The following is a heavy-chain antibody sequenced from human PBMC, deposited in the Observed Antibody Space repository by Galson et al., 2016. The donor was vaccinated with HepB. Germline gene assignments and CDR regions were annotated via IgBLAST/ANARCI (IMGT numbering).Heavy chain of an antibody. CDR3: ARDGGIPGAAFDI. D-gene: IGHD3-16*01. CDR1: GFTFSSYA. V-gene: IGHV3-23*01. Sequence: SLRLSCAASGFTFSSYAMSWVRQAPGKGLEWVSAISGSGGSTYYADSVKGRFTISRDNAKNSLYLQMNSLRDEDTAVYYCARDGGIPGAAFDIWGQGTMVTVSS. J-gene: IGHJ3*02. CDR2: ISGSGGST.